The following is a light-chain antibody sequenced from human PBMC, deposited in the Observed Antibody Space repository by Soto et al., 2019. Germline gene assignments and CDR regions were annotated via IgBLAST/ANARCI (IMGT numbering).Light chain of an antibody. CDR3: QQYNEYSWT. Sequence: IQITHSPSTLSASVADRVAITCRASQSISAWLAWYQQKPGKAPRLLIYKASTLEIGVPSRFSGSGSGTEFTLTISSLQPDDVATYYCQQYNEYSWTFGQGTKVDIK. CDR1: QSISAW. CDR2: KAS. J-gene: IGKJ1*01. V-gene: IGKV1-5*03.